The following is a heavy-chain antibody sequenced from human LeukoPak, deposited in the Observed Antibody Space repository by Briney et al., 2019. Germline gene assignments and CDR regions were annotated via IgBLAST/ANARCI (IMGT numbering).Heavy chain of an antibody. CDR1: GFPFSSYE. D-gene: IGHD4-23*01. J-gene: IGHJ5*02. CDR3: AREPGNGWFGP. Sequence: GGSLRLSCAASGFPFSSYEMNWVRQAPGKGLEWVSYISSSGNAIYYADSVKGRFTISRDNFKNTLSLQMNGLRVEDTAVYYCAREPGNGWFGPWGQGTLVTVSS. V-gene: IGHV3-48*03. CDR2: ISSSGNAI.